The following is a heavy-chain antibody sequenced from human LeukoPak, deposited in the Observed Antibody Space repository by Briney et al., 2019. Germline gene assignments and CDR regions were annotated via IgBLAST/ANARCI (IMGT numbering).Heavy chain of an antibody. Sequence: GESLKISCKGSGYSFSTHWIGWARQMRGKGLEWMAMIYPGNSDTTYRPSFQGQVIISADKSINTAYLQWSSLKASDTAMYYCARLLDGSGSYAPFDIWGQGTMVTVSS. V-gene: IGHV5-51*01. J-gene: IGHJ3*02. CDR1: GYSFSTHW. D-gene: IGHD3-10*01. CDR3: ARLLDGSGSYAPFDI. CDR2: IYPGNSDT.